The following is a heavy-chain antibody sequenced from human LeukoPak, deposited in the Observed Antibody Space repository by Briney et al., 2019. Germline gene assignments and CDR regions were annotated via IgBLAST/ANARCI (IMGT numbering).Heavy chain of an antibody. CDR3: ARGEFLGSVSNYWFDP. CDR1: GYTFTSFA. V-gene: IGHV1-18*01. Sequence: GASVKVSCKASGYTFTSFAISWVRQAPGQGLEWMGWISTYNGNTNYAQKLQGRLTMTTDSSTSTAYMELSRLRSDDTAVYYCARGEFLGSVSNYWFDPWGQGTLVTVSS. CDR2: ISTYNGNT. D-gene: IGHD5/OR15-5a*01. J-gene: IGHJ5*02.